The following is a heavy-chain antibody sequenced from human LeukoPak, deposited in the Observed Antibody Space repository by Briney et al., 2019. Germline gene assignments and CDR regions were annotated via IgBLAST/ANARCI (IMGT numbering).Heavy chain of an antibody. V-gene: IGHV4-39*01. CDR3: ARLDSSGPNDY. D-gene: IGHD6-19*01. J-gene: IGHJ4*02. CDR2: IYYSGST. CDR1: GGSVSSSTNF. Sequence: PSETLSLTCTVSGGSVSSSTNFWGWIRQSPGMGLEWIGNIYYSGSTYYNPSLKSRVTISLDTSRNQFSLELTSVTAADTAVYYCARLDSSGPNDYWGQGTLVIVSS.